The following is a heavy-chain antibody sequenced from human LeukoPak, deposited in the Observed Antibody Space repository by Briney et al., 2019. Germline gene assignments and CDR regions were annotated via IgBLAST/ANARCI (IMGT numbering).Heavy chain of an antibody. Sequence: GASVKVSCKASGYTFSDYAITWVRQAPGQGLEWMGWISAYNGNTNYAQKLQGRVTMTTDTSTSTAYMELRSLRSDDTAVYYCAIGYCSSTSCYIPIAYWGQGTLVTVSS. CDR2: ISAYNGNT. V-gene: IGHV1-18*01. CDR3: AIGYCSSTSCYIPIAY. D-gene: IGHD2-2*02. CDR1: GYTFSDYA. J-gene: IGHJ4*02.